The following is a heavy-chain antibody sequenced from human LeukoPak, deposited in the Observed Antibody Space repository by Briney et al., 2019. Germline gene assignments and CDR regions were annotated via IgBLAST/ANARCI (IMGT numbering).Heavy chain of an antibody. V-gene: IGHV1-69*04. CDR1: GGTFSSYA. D-gene: IGHD3-3*01. Sequence: GSSVKVSCKASGGTFSSYAISWVRQAPGQGLEWMGRIIPILGIANYAQKLQGRVTMTTDTSTTTAYMELRSLRSDDTAVYYCARDRSMNYDFWSGYYTWEDYYYGMDVWGQGTTVTVSS. J-gene: IGHJ6*02. CDR2: IIPILGIA. CDR3: ARDRSMNYDFWSGYYTWEDYYYGMDV.